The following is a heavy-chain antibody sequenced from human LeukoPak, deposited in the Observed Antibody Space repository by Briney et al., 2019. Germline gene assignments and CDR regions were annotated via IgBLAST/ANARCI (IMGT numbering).Heavy chain of an antibody. Sequence: PGGSLRLSCAASGFSFSSYWMHWVRHAPGKGLVWVSRINIDGSSTNYADSVKGRFTISRDNAKNTLYLQMTGLRAEDTAVYYCAKLKRVGIAPFDDWGQGILVTVSS. D-gene: IGHD3-10*01. CDR3: AKLKRVGIAPFDD. V-gene: IGHV3-74*01. CDR2: INIDGSST. CDR1: GFSFSSYW. J-gene: IGHJ4*02.